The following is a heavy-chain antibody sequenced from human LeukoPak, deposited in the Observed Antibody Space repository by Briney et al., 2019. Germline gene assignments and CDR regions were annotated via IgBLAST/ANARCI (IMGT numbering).Heavy chain of an antibody. D-gene: IGHD3-10*01. CDR1: ERTFTSYT. V-gene: IGHV1-69*06. CDR3: AREYQYGFDY. Sequence: ASVKVSCKASERTFTSYTISWVRQAPGQGLEWMGGIIPLFGTPDYAQKFQDRLTITPDKSTSTAYMELSRLTSDDTAVYYCAREYQYGFDYWGQGTLVTVSS. J-gene: IGHJ4*02. CDR2: IIPLFGTP.